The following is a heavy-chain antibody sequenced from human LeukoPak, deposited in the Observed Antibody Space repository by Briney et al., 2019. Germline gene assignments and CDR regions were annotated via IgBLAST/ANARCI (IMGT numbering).Heavy chain of an antibody. CDR1: GFTFSSYG. Sequence: GGSLRLSCAASGFTFSSYGMHWVRQAPGKGLEWVAFIRYDGSNKYYADSVKGRFTISRDNTKNSLYLQMNSLRAEDTVVYYFARFGIVVVPGGAFHPWGQGTLVTVSS. D-gene: IGHD2-2*01. J-gene: IGHJ5*02. CDR2: IRYDGSNK. V-gene: IGHV3-30*02. CDR3: ARFGIVVVPGGAFHP.